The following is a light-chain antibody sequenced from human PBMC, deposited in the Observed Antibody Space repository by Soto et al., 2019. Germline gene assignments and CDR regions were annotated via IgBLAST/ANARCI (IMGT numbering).Light chain of an antibody. CDR2: EVS. Sequence: QSVLTQPPSASGSPGQSVTISCTGTSSDVGGYNYASWYQQHPGKAPKLMISEVSKRPSGVPDRFSGSKSGNTASLTVSGLQAEDEADYYCSSYAGSNNFVLFGGGTKVTVL. J-gene: IGLJ2*01. CDR1: SSDVGGYNY. CDR3: SSYAGSNNFVL. V-gene: IGLV2-8*01.